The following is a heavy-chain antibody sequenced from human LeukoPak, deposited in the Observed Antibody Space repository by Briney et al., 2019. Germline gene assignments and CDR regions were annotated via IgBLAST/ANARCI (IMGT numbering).Heavy chain of an antibody. CDR2: IYPGDSDT. V-gene: IGHV5-51*01. D-gene: IGHD5-18*01. Sequence: GESLKISCKASGHNFPNHWIGWVRQMPGKGLEWMGIIYPGDSDTRYSPSFQGQATISADKSINTAYLQWSSLKASDTAMYYCARLASGGYRYGPNDYWGQGTLVTVSS. CDR1: GHNFPNHW. CDR3: ARLASGGYRYGPNDY. J-gene: IGHJ4*02.